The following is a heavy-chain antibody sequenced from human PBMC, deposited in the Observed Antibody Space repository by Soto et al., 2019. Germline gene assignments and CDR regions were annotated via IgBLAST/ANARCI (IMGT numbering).Heavy chain of an antibody. Sequence: QVQLVESGGGVVQPGRSLRLSCAASGFTFSSYAMHWVRQAPGKGLEWVAVISYDGSNKYYADSVKGRFTISRDNSKNTLYLQMNSLRAEDTAVYYCARDLSRITIFGVVIPQGYFDYWGQGTLVTVSS. D-gene: IGHD3-3*01. CDR1: GFTFSSYA. CDR2: ISYDGSNK. CDR3: ARDLSRITIFGVVIPQGYFDY. J-gene: IGHJ4*02. V-gene: IGHV3-30-3*01.